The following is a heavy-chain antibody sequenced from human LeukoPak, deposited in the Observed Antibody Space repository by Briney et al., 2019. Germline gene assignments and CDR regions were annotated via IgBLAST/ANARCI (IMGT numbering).Heavy chain of an antibody. V-gene: IGHV4-34*01. CDR3: ARLVGYYYYYGMDV. Sequence: ETLSLTCAVYGGSXSGYYWSWIRQPPGKGLEWIGEINHSGSTYYNPSLKSRATISVDTSKNQFSLKLSSVTAADTAVYYCARLVGYYYYYGMDVWGQGTTVTVSS. CDR1: GGSXSGYY. J-gene: IGHJ6*02. CDR2: INHSGST.